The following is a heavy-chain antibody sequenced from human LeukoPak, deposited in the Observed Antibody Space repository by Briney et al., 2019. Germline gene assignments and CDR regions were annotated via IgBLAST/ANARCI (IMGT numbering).Heavy chain of an antibody. CDR1: GYTFTGYY. Sequence: ASVKVSCKASGYTFTGYYMHWVRQAPGQGLEWMGWINPNSGGTNYAQKFQGRVTMTRDTSISTAYMELSRLRSDDTAVYYCARWDIVVVPAAISNPMDVWGHGTTVTVSS. CDR3: ARWDIVVVPAAISNPMDV. J-gene: IGHJ6*02. CDR2: INPNSGGT. D-gene: IGHD2-2*01. V-gene: IGHV1-2*02.